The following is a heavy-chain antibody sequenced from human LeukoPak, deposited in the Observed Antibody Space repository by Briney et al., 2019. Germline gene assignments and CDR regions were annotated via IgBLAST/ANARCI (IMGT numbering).Heavy chain of an antibody. CDR2: ISGTSSYI. J-gene: IGHJ4*02. V-gene: IGHV3-21*01. CDR3: ARDLGY. CDR1: GFIFSNYP. Sequence: GGSLRLSCAASGFIFSNYPMNWVRQAPGKGLEWVSTISGTSSYIQYADSVKGRFTISRDNAKNSLYLQMSSLRAEDTAVYYCARDLGYWGQGTLVTVSS.